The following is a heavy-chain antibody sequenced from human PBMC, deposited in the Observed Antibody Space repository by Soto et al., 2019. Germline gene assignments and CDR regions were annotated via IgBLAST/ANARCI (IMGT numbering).Heavy chain of an antibody. CDR3: ARLDPPPYSNFDY. D-gene: IGHD4-4*01. CDR2: IYYSGST. Sequence: SETLSLTCTVSGGSISSSSYYWGWIRQPPGKGLEWIGVIYYSGSTYYNPSLKSRVTISVDTPKNQFSLKLSSVTAADTAVYYCARLDPPPYSNFDYWGQGTLVTVSS. J-gene: IGHJ4*02. CDR1: GGSISSSSYY. V-gene: IGHV4-39*01.